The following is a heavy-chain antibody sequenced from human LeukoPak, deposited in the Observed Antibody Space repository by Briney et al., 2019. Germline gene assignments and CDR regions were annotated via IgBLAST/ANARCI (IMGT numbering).Heavy chain of an antibody. CDR3: AREAPIGYDFWSGYPDKTYYFDY. J-gene: IGHJ4*02. D-gene: IGHD3-3*01. Sequence: ASVKVSCKASGYTFTGYYMHWVRQAPGQGLEWMGWINPNSGGTNYAQKFQGRVTMTRDTSISTAYMELSRLRSDDTAVYYCAREAPIGYDFWSGYPDKTYYFDYWGQGTLVTVSS. CDR2: INPNSGGT. V-gene: IGHV1-2*02. CDR1: GYTFTGYY.